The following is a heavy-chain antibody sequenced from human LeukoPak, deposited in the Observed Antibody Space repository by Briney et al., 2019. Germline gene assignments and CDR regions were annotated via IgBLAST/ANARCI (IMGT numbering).Heavy chain of an antibody. D-gene: IGHD1-14*01. CDR2: IKQDGSDK. Sequence: GDSLRLSCAASGSTFTKYWMTWVRQAPGKGLEWVGNIKQDGSDKNYMDSVKGRFTISRDNTKNSVYLQMSSLRAEDTAVYYCAREVWGPEYWGQGTLVTVSS. CDR3: AREVWGPEY. CDR1: GSTFTKYW. V-gene: IGHV3-7*01. J-gene: IGHJ4*02.